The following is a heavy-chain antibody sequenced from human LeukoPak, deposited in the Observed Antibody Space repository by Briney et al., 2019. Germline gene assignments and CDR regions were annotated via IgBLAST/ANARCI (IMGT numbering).Heavy chain of an antibody. CDR2: IRSKAYGGTT. J-gene: IGHJ4*02. Sequence: GGSLRLSCTASGFTFGDYAMDWVRQAPGKGLEWVGFIRSKAYGGTTEYAASVKGRFTISRDDSKSIAYLQMNSLRDEDSAVYYCARDQGIFDYWGQGTLVTVSS. CDR3: ARDQGIFDY. CDR1: GFTFGDYA. V-gene: IGHV3-49*04.